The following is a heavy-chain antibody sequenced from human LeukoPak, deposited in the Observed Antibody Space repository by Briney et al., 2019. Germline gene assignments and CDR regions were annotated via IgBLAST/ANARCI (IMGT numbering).Heavy chain of an antibody. Sequence: GESLKISCVGSGSSFTTYWIGWVRQMPGKGLEWMGIIYPGDSDTTYSPSFQGQVTISADKSISTAYLQWSSLKASATAMYYCAGRRAGGTFDYWGQGTLVTVSS. V-gene: IGHV5-51*01. J-gene: IGHJ4*02. D-gene: IGHD3-16*01. CDR3: AGRRAGGTFDY. CDR2: IYPGDSDT. CDR1: GSSFTTYW.